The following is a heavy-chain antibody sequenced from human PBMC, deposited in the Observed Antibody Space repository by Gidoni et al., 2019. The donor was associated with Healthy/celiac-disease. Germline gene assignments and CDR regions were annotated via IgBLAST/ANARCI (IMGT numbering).Heavy chain of an antibody. CDR1: GFTFSSYG. CDR3: AKELYYDSSGLDY. D-gene: IGHD3-22*01. Sequence: QVQLVESGGGVVQPGRSLRLSCAASGFTFSSYGMHWVRQAPGKGLEWVAVISYDGSNKYYADSVKGRFTIARDNSKNTLYLQMNSLRAEDTAVYYCAKELYYDSSGLDYWGQGTLVTVSS. V-gene: IGHV3-30*18. J-gene: IGHJ4*02. CDR2: ISYDGSNK.